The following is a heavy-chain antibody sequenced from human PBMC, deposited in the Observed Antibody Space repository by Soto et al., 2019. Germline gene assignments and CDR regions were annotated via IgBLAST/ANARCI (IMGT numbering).Heavy chain of an antibody. CDR2: ISGSGGST. CDR3: AKDNGYRRSWFEFDY. J-gene: IGHJ4*02. D-gene: IGHD6-13*01. Sequence: EVQLLESGGGLVQPGGSLRLSCAASGFTFSSYAMSWVRQAPGKGLEWVSAISGSGGSTYYADSVKGRFTISRDNSKDTLYLKMNSLRAEDTAVYYCAKDNGYRRSWFEFDYWGQGTLVTVSS. V-gene: IGHV3-23*01. CDR1: GFTFSSYA.